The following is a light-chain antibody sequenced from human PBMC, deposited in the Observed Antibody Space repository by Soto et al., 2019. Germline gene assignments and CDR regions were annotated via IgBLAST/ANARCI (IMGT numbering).Light chain of an antibody. CDR1: LSVSVY. CDR3: QQYGSSGR. CDR2: DAS. Sequence: VVLTQSPATLSLSPAERATLSCRTSLSVSVYLDWYQQKPGQAPRLLISDASNRATGIPARFSGSGSGTDFTLTISRLEPEDFAVYYCQQYGSSGRFAQGTKVDI. J-gene: IGKJ1*01. V-gene: IGKV3-11*01.